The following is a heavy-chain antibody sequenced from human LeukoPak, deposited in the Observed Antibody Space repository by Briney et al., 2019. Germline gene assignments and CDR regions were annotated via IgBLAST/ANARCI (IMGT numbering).Heavy chain of an antibody. Sequence: KTGGSLRLSCAASGFTFNTYSMNWVRQAPGKGLEWVSSISSSSSYIYYADSVKGRFTISRDNAKNSLYLQMNSLRAEDTAVYYCARETAGFDYWAREPWSPSPQ. CDR3: ARETAGFDY. CDR1: GFTFNTYS. CDR2: ISSSSSYI. J-gene: IGHJ4*02. V-gene: IGHV3-21*01.